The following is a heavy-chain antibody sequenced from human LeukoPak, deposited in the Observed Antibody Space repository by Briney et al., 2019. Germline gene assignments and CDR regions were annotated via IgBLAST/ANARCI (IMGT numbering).Heavy chain of an antibody. CDR1: GGSISSSSYY. D-gene: IGHD3-22*01. V-gene: IGHV4-39*01. J-gene: IGHJ4*02. CDR3: ASGTDSRKLGY. Sequence: SETLSLTCTVSGGSISSSSYYWGWIRQPPGKGLEWIGEIHAVEGTNYNPSLRSRVTVSLDTSKNQFFLKMSSVTAADTAVYYCASGTDSRKLGYWGQGTLVTVSS. CDR2: IHAVEGT.